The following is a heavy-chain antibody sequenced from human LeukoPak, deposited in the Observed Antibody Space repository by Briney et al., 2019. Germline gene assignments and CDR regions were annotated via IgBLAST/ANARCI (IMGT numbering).Heavy chain of an antibody. Sequence: SQTLSLTCTVSGGSISSGDYYWSWIRQPPGKGLEWIGEIYHSGSTNYNPSLKSRVTISVDKSKNQFSLKLSSVTAADTAVYYCARESDRITMVRGVSFDYWGQGTLVTVSS. CDR1: GGSISSGDYY. V-gene: IGHV4-30-4*01. J-gene: IGHJ4*02. CDR3: ARESDRITMVRGVSFDY. CDR2: IYHSGST. D-gene: IGHD3-10*01.